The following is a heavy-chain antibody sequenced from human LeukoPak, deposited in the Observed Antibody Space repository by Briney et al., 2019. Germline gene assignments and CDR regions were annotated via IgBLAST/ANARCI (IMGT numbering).Heavy chain of an antibody. V-gene: IGHV4-34*01. CDR2: INHSGST. D-gene: IGHD6-13*01. CDR1: GGSFSGYY. Sequence: SETLSLTRAVYGGSFSGYYWSWIRQPPGKGLEWIGEINHSGSTNCNPSLKSRVTISVDTSKNQFSLKLSSVTAADTAVYYCARGGGAAAAGTPQERPNWFDPWGQGTLVTVSS. J-gene: IGHJ5*02. CDR3: ARGGGAAAAGTPQERPNWFDP.